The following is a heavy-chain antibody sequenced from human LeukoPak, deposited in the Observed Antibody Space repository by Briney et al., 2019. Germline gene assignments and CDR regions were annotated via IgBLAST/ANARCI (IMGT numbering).Heavy chain of an antibody. CDR2: IYHSGIT. D-gene: IGHD3-3*01. J-gene: IGHJ4*02. CDR3: ATQLRFLEWFSY. Sequence: PSETLSLTCTVSDYSISSGYGYYWGWIRQPPGKGLEWIGNIYHSGITYYNHFNSSLKSRVTISIDTSKNQFSLRLTSVTAADTAVYYCATQLRFLEWFSYWGQGTLVTVSS. V-gene: IGHV4-38-2*02. CDR1: DYSISSGYGYY.